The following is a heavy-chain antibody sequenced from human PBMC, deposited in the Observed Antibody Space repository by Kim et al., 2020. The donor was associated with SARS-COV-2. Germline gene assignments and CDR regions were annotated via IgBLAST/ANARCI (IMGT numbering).Heavy chain of an antibody. J-gene: IGHJ4*02. Sequence: SETLSLTCAVSGGSISSSNWWSWVRQPPGKGLEWIGEIYHSGSTNYNPSLKSRVTISVDKSKNQFSLKLSSVTAADTAVYYCARVQFRDTAMEDYWGQGTLVTVSS. CDR1: GGSISSSNW. V-gene: IGHV4-4*02. D-gene: IGHD5-18*01. CDR2: IYHSGST. CDR3: ARVQFRDTAMEDY.